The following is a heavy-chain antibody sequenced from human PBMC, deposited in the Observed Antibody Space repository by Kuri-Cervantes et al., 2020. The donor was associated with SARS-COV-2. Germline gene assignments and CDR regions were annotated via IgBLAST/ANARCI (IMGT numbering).Heavy chain of an antibody. Sequence: GSLRLSCAVYGGSFSGYYWSWIRQPPGKGLEWIGEINHSGSTNYNPSLKSRVTISVDTSKNQFSLKLSSVTAADTAVYYCARGRRGYSYLAADVWGKGITVTVSS. J-gene: IGHJ6*04. V-gene: IGHV4-34*01. CDR3: ARGRRGYSYLAADV. D-gene: IGHD5-18*01. CDR1: GGSFSGYY. CDR2: INHSGST.